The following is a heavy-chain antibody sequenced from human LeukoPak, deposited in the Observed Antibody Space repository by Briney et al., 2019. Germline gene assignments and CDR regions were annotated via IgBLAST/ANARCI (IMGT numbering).Heavy chain of an antibody. J-gene: IGHJ4*02. D-gene: IGHD3-9*01. CDR2: MNTDGSSI. CDR3: ARYYDILTGYYRDFDY. Sequence: PGGSLRLSCAASGFTFSSHWMHWVRQAPGKGLVWVSRMNTDGSSINYADSVKGRFTISRDNAKNTLYLQMNSLRAEDTAVYYCARYYDILTGYYRDFDYWGQGTLVTVSS. CDR1: GFTFSSHW. V-gene: IGHV3-74*01.